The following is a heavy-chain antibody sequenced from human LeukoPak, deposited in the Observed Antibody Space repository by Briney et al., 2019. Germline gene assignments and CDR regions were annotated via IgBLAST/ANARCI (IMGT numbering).Heavy chain of an antibody. J-gene: IGHJ4*02. D-gene: IGHD1-26*01. V-gene: IGHV4-38-2*02. Sequence: SETLFLTCTVSGYSISSGYYWGWIRQPPGKGLEWIGSIYHSGSTYYNPSLKSRVTISVDTSKNQFSLKLSSVTAADTAVYYCARDSGGSYWIYWGQGTLVTVSS. CDR2: IYHSGST. CDR3: ARDSGGSYWIY. CDR1: GYSISSGYY.